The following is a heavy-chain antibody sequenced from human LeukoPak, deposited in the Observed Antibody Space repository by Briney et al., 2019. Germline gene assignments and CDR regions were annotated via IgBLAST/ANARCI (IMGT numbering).Heavy chain of an antibody. CDR3: AKDWGSDIYYFYMDV. CDR1: GFAFINSG. D-gene: IGHD3-16*01. V-gene: IGHV3-30*02. J-gene: IGHJ6*03. CDR2: IRYDGSNT. Sequence: GGSLRLSCAASGFAFINSGMHWVRQAPGRGPQWVAFIRYDGSNTYYADSVKGRFIISRDNSKNNVYLQMNSLRVEDTAVYYCAKDWGSDIYYFYMDVWGKGTTVTVSS.